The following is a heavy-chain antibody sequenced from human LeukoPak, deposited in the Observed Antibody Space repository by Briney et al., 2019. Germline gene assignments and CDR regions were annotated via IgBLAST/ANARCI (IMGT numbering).Heavy chain of an antibody. CDR3: ARAGFYKGYDY. CDR2: LNSDGIRT. J-gene: IGHJ4*02. D-gene: IGHD2/OR15-2a*01. V-gene: IGHV3-74*01. CDR1: GFAVSTYS. Sequence: PGGSLRLSCEGFGFAVSTYSMHWVRQTPGQGLVWVSRLNSDGIRTDYADSVRGRFTISRDNAKNTFYMYMDSLRAEDTAVYYCARAGFYKGYDYWGQGTLVTVSS.